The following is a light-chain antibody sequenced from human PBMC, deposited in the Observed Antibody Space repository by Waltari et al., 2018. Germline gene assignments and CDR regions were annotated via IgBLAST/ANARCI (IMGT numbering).Light chain of an antibody. J-gene: IGLJ2*01. CDR3: SSYTSSSTVV. CDR2: DVS. CDR1: SSAVGGYTY. Sequence: QSALTQPASVPGSPGQSITIPCTGTSSAVGGYTYVSWYQQHPGKAPKLMIYDVSNRPSGVSNRFSGSKSGNTASLTISGLQAEDEADYYCSSYTSSSTVVFGGGTKLTVL. V-gene: IGLV2-14*03.